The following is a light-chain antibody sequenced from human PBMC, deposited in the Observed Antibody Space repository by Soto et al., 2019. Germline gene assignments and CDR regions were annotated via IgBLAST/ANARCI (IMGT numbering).Light chain of an antibody. Sequence: QSVLTQPPSASGTPGQRVTISCSGSSSNIGSNSANWYQQLPGTAPKLVMYSTNQRPSGVPDRFSGSKSGPSASLAISDLQSGDEADYYCAAWDDTLNGHVVFGGGTKLPVL. J-gene: IGLJ2*01. CDR1: SSNIGSNS. CDR3: AAWDDTLNGHVV. CDR2: STN. V-gene: IGLV1-44*01.